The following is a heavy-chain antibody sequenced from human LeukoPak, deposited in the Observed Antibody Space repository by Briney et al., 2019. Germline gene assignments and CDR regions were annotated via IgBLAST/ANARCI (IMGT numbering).Heavy chain of an antibody. CDR1: GGSISSSSYY. CDR2: IYYSGST. J-gene: IGHJ6*03. CDR3: ARRDPQSTSQNSDAYYYYYMDV. D-gene: IGHD2-2*01. V-gene: IGHV4-39*07. Sequence: SETLSLTCTVSGGSISSSSYYWGWIRQPPGKGLEWIGSIYYSGSTNYNPSLKSRVTISVDTSKNQFSLKLSSVTAADTAVYYCARRDPQSTSQNSDAYYYYYMDVWGKGTTVTISS.